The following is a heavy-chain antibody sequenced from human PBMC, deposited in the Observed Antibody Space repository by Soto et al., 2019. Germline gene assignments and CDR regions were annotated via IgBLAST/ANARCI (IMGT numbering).Heavy chain of an antibody. CDR3: ARASFFYYDSSGHLDI. J-gene: IGHJ3*02. CDR1: GFTVSSNY. D-gene: IGHD3-22*01. V-gene: IGHV3-53*01. CDR2: IYSGGST. Sequence: GGSLRLSCAASGFTVSSNYMSWVRQAPGKGLERVSVIYSGGSTYYADSVKGRFTISRDNSKNTLYLQMNSLRAEDTAVYYWARASFFYYDSSGHLDIWGQGTMVTVSS.